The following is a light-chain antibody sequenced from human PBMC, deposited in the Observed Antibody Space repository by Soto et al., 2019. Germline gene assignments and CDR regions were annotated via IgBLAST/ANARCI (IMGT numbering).Light chain of an antibody. V-gene: IGLV2-14*01. CDR3: SSYTSSSTPYV. J-gene: IGLJ1*01. CDR1: SSDVGGYNY. Sequence: QSVLTQPASVSGSPGQSITISCTGTSSDVGGYNYVSWYQQHPGKAPKLMIYDVSNRPSGVSNRFSGSRSGNTASLTISGLQAEDEADYYCSSYTSSSTPYVFGPGTKVTDL. CDR2: DVS.